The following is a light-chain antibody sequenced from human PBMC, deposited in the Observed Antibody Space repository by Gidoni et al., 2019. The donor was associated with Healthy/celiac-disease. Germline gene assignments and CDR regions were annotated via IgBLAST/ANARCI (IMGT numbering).Light chain of an antibody. J-gene: IGKJ1*01. Sequence: DIQMTQSPSSVSASVGDRVTITCRASQGISSWLALYQQKPGKAPKLLIYAASSLQSGVPSRFSGNGSGTDFTLTISSLQPEDFATYYCQQANSFPWTFGQGTKVEIK. CDR1: QGISSW. CDR3: QQANSFPWT. CDR2: AAS. V-gene: IGKV1-12*01.